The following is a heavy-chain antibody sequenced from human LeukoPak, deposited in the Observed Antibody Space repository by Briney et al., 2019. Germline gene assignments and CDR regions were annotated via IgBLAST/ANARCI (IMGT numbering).Heavy chain of an antibody. J-gene: IGHJ6*03. CDR1: GGTFISYA. CDR2: IIPIFGTA. Sequence: ASVKVSCKASGGTFISYAISWVRQTPGQGLEWMGRIIPIFGTANYAQKFQGRVTITTDESTSTAYMELSSLRSEDTAVYYCAREESGYSRGQGYYYYMDVWGKGTTVTVSS. CDR3: AREESGYSRGQGYYYYMDV. D-gene: IGHD6-19*01. V-gene: IGHV1-69*05.